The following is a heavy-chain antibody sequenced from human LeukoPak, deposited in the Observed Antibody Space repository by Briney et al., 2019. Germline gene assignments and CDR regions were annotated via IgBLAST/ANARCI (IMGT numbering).Heavy chain of an antibody. CDR2: INPNSGRT. D-gene: IGHD3-9*01. CDR1: GYSFNYYY. J-gene: IGHJ4*02. CDR3: ARDSSDILTGYYHF. Sequence: ASVKVSFETSGYSFNYYYLHWVRQAPGQGLEWMGWINPNSGRTNYAPKFQGRVSLTTDTYITTAYMELTSLISGDTALYYCARDSSDILTGYYHFWGQGTLVTVSS. V-gene: IGHV1-2*02.